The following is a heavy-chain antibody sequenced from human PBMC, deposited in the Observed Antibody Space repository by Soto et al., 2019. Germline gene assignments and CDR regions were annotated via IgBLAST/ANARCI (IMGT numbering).Heavy chain of an antibody. V-gene: IGHV4-39*07. CDR2: INHSGST. Sequence: SETLSLTCTVSGGSISSGGYYWSWIRQHPGKGLEWIGEINHSGSTNYNPSLKSRVTISVDTSKNQFSLKLSSVTAADTAVYYCARVSIAAAGTVDYWGQGTLVTVSS. CDR1: GGSISSGGYY. J-gene: IGHJ4*02. CDR3: ARVSIAAAGTVDY. D-gene: IGHD6-13*01.